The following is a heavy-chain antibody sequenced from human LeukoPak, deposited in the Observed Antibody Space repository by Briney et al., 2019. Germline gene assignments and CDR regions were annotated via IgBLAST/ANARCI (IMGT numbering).Heavy chain of an antibody. CDR1: GYTFTSYY. CDR3: ARDTFSYYDSSGSTYYFDY. J-gene: IGHJ4*02. Sequence: ASVKVSCKASGYTFTSYYMHWVRQAPGQGLEWMGIINPRGGSTSYAQKFQGRVTMTRDTSTSTVYMELSSLRSEDTAVYYCARDTFSYYDSSGSTYYFDYWGQGTLVTVSS. D-gene: IGHD3-22*01. V-gene: IGHV1-46*01. CDR2: INPRGGST.